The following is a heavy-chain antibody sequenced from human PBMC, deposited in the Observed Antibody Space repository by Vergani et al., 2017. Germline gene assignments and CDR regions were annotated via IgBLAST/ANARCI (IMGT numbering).Heavy chain of an antibody. V-gene: IGHV3-33*01. D-gene: IGHD3-10*01. J-gene: IGHJ4*02. CDR3: ARVGSGGYYNVDLPYFDY. Sequence: QVQLVESGGGVVQPGRSLRLSCAASGFTFSSYGMHWVRQAPGKGLEWVAVIWYDGSNKYYADSVKGRFTISRDNSKNTLYLQMNSLRAEDTAVYYCARVGSGGYYNVDLPYFDYWGQGTLVTVSS. CDR1: GFTFSSYG. CDR2: IWYDGSNK.